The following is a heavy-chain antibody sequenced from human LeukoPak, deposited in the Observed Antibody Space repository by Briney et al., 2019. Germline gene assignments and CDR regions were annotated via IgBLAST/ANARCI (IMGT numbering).Heavy chain of an antibody. Sequence: GGSLRLSCAASGFTFSSYWMSWVRQAPGKGLEWVANIKQDGSEKYYVDSVKGRFTISRDNAKNSLYLQMNSLRAEDMAVYYCATRPYSSSWYPHYWGQGTLVTVSP. J-gene: IGHJ4*02. CDR1: GFTFSSYW. D-gene: IGHD6-13*01. CDR2: IKQDGSEK. CDR3: ATRPYSSSWYPHY. V-gene: IGHV3-7*01.